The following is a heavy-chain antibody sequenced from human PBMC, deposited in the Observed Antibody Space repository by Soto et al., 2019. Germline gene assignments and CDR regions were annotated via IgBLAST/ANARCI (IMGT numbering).Heavy chain of an antibody. Sequence: GGSLRLSCAASGFTFSTYGMNWVRQAPGKGLEWISYISGSSITTYYADSMKGRFTISRDNAKNSLYLQMNSLRDEDTAVYYCARDSPSSSWLFDFWGHGTLVTVSS. V-gene: IGHV3-48*02. CDR3: ARDSPSSSWLFDF. J-gene: IGHJ4*01. CDR1: GFTFSTYG. CDR2: ISGSSITT. D-gene: IGHD6-13*01.